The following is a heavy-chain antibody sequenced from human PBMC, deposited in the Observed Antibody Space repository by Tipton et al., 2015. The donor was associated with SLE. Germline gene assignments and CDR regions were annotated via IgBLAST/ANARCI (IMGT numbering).Heavy chain of an antibody. J-gene: IGHJ4*02. CDR3: ARDPAGGRYSSSWYYFDY. D-gene: IGHD6-13*01. CDR1: GGSISNYY. CDR2: IYYSGST. Sequence: TLSLTCTVSGGSISNYYWSWIRQPPGKGLEWIGYIYYSGSTNYNPSLKSRVTISVDTSKNQFSLKLSSVTAADTAVYYCARDPAGGRYSSSWYYFDYWGQGTLVTVSS. V-gene: IGHV4-59*01.